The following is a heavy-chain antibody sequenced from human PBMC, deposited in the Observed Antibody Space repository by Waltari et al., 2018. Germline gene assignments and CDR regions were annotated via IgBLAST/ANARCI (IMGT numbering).Heavy chain of an antibody. J-gene: IGHJ3*02. CDR1: GGTFSSYT. CDR3: ARGNYGFLPLKDAFDI. D-gene: IGHD4-17*01. V-gene: IGHV1-69*02. Sequence: QVQLVQSGAEVKKPGSSVKVSCKASGGTFSSYTISWVRQAPGQGLEWMGRIIPILGIANYAQKCQGRVTITADKSTSTAYMELSSLRSEDTAVYYCARGNYGFLPLKDAFDIWGQGTMVTVSS. CDR2: IIPILGIA.